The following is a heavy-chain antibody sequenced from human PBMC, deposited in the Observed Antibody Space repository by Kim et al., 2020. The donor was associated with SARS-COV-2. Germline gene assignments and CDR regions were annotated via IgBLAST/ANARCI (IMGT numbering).Heavy chain of an antibody. D-gene: IGHD3-3*01. CDR1: GDSVSSNSAA. CDR2: TYYRSKWYN. V-gene: IGHV6-1*01. CDR3: ARARGNTPYDFWSGYYYYGMDV. J-gene: IGHJ6*02. Sequence: SQTLSLTRAISGDSVSSNSAAWNWIRQSPSRGLEWLGRTYYRSKWYNDYAVSVKSRITINPDTSKNQFSLQLNSVTPEDTAVYYCARARGNTPYDFWSGYYYYGMDVWGQGTTVTVSS.